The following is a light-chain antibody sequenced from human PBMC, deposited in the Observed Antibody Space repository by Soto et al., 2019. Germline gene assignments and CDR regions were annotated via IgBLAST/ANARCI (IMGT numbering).Light chain of an antibody. CDR3: HQYGSSPST. J-gene: IGKJ1*01. V-gene: IGKV3-20*01. CDR2: GAS. CDR1: QSVSISF. Sequence: EIVLTQSPGTLSLSPGERATLSCRASQSVSISFLAWYQQKPGQAPRLLIYGASSRATGIPDRFSGSGSGTDFTLTISRLEPEDFAVYYCHQYGSSPSTFGQGTKVEIK.